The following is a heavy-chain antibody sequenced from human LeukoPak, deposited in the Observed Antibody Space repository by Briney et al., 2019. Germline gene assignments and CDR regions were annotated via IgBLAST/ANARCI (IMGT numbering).Heavy chain of an antibody. CDR2: IYTSGST. CDR1: GGSISSYY. CDR3: ARDSGIAAAGSGFDY. V-gene: IGHV4-4*07. Sequence: SETLSLTCTVSGGSISSYYWSWIRQPAGKGLEWIGRIYTSGSTNYNPSLKSRVTISVDTSKNQFSLKLSSVTAADTAVCYCARDSGIAAAGSGFDYWGQGTLVTVSS. J-gene: IGHJ4*02. D-gene: IGHD6-13*01.